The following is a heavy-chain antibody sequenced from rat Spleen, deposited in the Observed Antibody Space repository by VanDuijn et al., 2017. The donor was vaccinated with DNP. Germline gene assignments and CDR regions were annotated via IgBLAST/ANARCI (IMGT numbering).Heavy chain of an antibody. D-gene: IGHD1-1*01. CDR1: GFTFSSFP. CDR3: ATRDYYNGPYNWFAY. CDR2: ISASGGST. Sequence: EVQLVESGGDLVQPGRSMKLSCTASGFTFSSFPMAWVRQAPTKGLEWVATISASGGSTYYRDSVKGRFTISRDNAKSTLYLQMDSLRSEDTATYYCATRDYYNGPYNWFAYWGQGTLVTVSS. J-gene: IGHJ3*01. V-gene: IGHV5-46*01.